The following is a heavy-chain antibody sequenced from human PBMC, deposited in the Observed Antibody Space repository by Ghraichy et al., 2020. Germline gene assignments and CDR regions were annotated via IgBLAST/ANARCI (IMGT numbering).Heavy chain of an antibody. Sequence: ETLSLTCVVSGASIDASYWTWIRQPPGKGLEWIGYIYYSGSTNYSPSLKSRVTMSVDTSANEFSLELRSVTAEDTAIYYCARVRTVTAIDFWGQGTLITVSS. V-gene: IGHV4-59*01. CDR3: ARVRTVTAIDF. CDR1: GASIDASY. D-gene: IGHD4-17*01. CDR2: IYYSGST. J-gene: IGHJ4*02.